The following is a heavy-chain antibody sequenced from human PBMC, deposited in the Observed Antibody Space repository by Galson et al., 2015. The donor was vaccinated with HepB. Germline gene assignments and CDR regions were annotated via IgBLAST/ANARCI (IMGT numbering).Heavy chain of an antibody. Sequence: TLSLTCTVSGVSISGSDYYWTWIRQYPGQGLEWIGYIHYRGSTCDNPSLRSRLTISVDTSKNQFSLRLTSVTAADTALYYCARLSYHYESGGVPTARAFDIWGQGTTVTVSS. D-gene: IGHD3-22*01. CDR1: GVSISGSDYY. J-gene: IGHJ3*02. CDR2: IHYRGST. V-gene: IGHV4-31*03. CDR3: ARLSYHYESGGVPTARAFDI.